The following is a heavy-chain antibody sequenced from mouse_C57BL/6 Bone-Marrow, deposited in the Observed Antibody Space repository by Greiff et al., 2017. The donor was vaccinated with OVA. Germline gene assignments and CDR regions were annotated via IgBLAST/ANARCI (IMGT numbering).Heavy chain of an antibody. V-gene: IGHV1-82*01. CDR2: IYPGDGDT. J-gene: IGHJ1*03. Sequence: QVQLQQSGPELVKPGASVKISCKASGYAFSSSWMNWVKQRPGKGLEWIGRIYPGDGDTNYNGKFKGKATLTADKSSSTAYMQLSSLTSEDSAVYFCANIYYYGSRYFDVWGTGTTVTVSS. CDR1: GYAFSSSW. D-gene: IGHD1-1*01. CDR3: ANIYYYGSRYFDV.